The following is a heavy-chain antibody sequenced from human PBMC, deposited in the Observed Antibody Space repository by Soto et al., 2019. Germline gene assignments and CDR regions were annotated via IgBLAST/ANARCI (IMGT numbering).Heavy chain of an antibody. Sequence: GGAQGPSRATPGFPLRTYGGHRVPQGSGKGLVWVSRISTDGSSTTYADSVKGRFTISRDNAKNTLYLQMNSLRAEDTAVYYCARATGSNHPFDYWGQGSLVTVSS. CDR1: GFPLRTYG. D-gene: IGHD2-2*01. V-gene: IGHV3-74*01. CDR3: ARATGSNHPFDY. J-gene: IGHJ4*02. CDR2: ISTDGSST.